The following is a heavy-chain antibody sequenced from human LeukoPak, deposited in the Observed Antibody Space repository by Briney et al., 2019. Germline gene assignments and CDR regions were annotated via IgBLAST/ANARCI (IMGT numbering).Heavy chain of an antibody. CDR1: GFTFSSYN. CDR2: ISSSSSYI. Sequence: PGGSLRLSCAASGFTFSSYNMNWVRQAPGKGLEWVSSISSSSSYIYYADSVKGRFTISRDNAKNSLYLQMNSLRAEDTAVYYCASPVKQWLTPFDYWGQGTLVTVSS. J-gene: IGHJ4*02. CDR3: ASPVKQWLTPFDY. D-gene: IGHD6-19*01. V-gene: IGHV3-21*01.